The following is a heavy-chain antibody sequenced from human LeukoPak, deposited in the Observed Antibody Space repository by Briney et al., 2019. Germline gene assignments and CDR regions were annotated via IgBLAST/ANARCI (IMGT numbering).Heavy chain of an antibody. CDR3: AREIGGILVFDY. V-gene: IGHV1-2*02. D-gene: IGHD5-18*01. CDR1: GYKFTGYY. Sequence: ASVKVSCKAAGYKFTGYYMHLVRQRPGQGLERMGGINPNSGDSHHAQKFQGRVTMTRDTSISTAYMELSRLRSDDTAVYYCAREIGGILVFDYWGQGTLVTVSS. CDR2: INPNSGDS. J-gene: IGHJ4*02.